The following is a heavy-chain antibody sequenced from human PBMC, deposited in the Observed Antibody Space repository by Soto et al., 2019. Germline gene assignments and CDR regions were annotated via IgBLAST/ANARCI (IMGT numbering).Heavy chain of an antibody. J-gene: IGHJ6*02. V-gene: IGHV1-69*01. D-gene: IGHD3-22*01. CDR1: GDTFSSYA. CDR2: IIPIFGTA. CDR3: ARDGSGYRSRASPMDV. Sequence: QVQLVQSGAEVQKPGSSVKVSCKASGDTFSSYAISWVRQAPGQGLEWMGGIIPIFGTANYAQKFQGRVKITADESTSTAYMELSSLRSEDTAVYYCARDGSGYRSRASPMDVWGQGTTVTVSS.